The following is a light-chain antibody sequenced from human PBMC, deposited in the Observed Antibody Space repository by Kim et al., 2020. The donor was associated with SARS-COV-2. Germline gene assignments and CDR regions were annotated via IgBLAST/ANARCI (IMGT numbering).Light chain of an antibody. Sequence: GGTVTLTCGSSTGTVTSGQWPYWFQPKPGQAPRTLIYDTSNRHSWTPARFSGSLRGGKAALTLSGAQPEDEADYYCLLSYSDGGAIFGGGTQLTVL. CDR1: TGTVTSGQW. V-gene: IGLV7-46*01. J-gene: IGLJ2*01. CDR2: DTS. CDR3: LLSYSDGGAI.